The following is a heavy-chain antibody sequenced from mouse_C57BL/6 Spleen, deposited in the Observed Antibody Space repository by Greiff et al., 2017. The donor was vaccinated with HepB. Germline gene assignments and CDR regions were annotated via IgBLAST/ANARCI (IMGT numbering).Heavy chain of an antibody. D-gene: IGHD1-1*01. CDR1: GYTFTDYN. CDR2: INPNNGGT. V-gene: IGHV1-18*01. J-gene: IGHJ3*01. Sequence: VQLQQSGPELVKPGASVKIPCKASGYTFTDYNMDWVKQSHGKSLEWIGDINPNNGGTIYNQKFKGKATLTVDKSSSTAYMELRSLTSEDTAVYCCARSDYGSSSWFAYWGQGTLVTVSA. CDR3: ARSDYGSSSWFAY.